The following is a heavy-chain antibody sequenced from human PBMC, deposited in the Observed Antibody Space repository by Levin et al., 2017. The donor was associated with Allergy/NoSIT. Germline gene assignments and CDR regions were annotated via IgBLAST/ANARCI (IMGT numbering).Heavy chain of an antibody. J-gene: IGHJ5*02. Sequence: PGKGLEWIGDIYYSGSTYYNPSLKSRVSISVDTSKNQFSLKLSSVTAADTAVYYCARTTNDTSGWNWIDPWGQGTLVTVSS. CDR2: IYYSGST. V-gene: IGHV4-31*02. CDR3: ARTTNDTSGWNWIDP. D-gene: IGHD6-19*01.